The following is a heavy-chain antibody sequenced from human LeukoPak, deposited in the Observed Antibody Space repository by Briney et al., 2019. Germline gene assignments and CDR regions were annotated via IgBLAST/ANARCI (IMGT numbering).Heavy chain of an antibody. CDR2: INSDGSST. Sequence: QPGGSLRLSCTASGFTFSSYWMHWVRQAPGKGLVWVSRINSDGSSTSYADSVKGRFAISRDNAKNTLYLQMNSLRAEDTAVYYCARPAGDYSGSYYFDYWGQGTLVTVSS. CDR3: ARPAGDYSGSYYFDY. D-gene: IGHD1-26*01. J-gene: IGHJ4*02. V-gene: IGHV3-74*01. CDR1: GFTFSSYW.